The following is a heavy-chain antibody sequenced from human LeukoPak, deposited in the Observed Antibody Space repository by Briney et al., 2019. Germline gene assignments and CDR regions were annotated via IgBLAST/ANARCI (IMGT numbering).Heavy chain of an antibody. CDR3: ARSWIQLWLPKVDAFDI. Sequence: GGSLRLSCAASGFTFSSYSMNWVRQAPGKGLEWVSSISSSSSYIYYADSVKGRFTISRDNAKNSLYLQMNSLGAEDTAVYYCARSWIQLWLPKVDAFDIWGQGTMVTVSS. J-gene: IGHJ3*02. CDR2: ISSSSSYI. V-gene: IGHV3-21*01. D-gene: IGHD5-18*01. CDR1: GFTFSSYS.